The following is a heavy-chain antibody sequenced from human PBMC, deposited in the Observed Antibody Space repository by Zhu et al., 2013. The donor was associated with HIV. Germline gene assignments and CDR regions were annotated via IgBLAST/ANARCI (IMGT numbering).Heavy chain of an antibody. V-gene: IGHV1-2*04. CDR3: ARGSRITMIVVVNNWFDP. D-gene: IGHD3-22*01. CDR1: GYTFTGYY. J-gene: IGHJ5*02. Sequence: QVQLVQSGAEVKKPGASVKVSCKASGYTFTGYYMHWVRQAPGQGLEWMGWINPNSGGTNYAQKFQGWVTMTRDTSISTAYMELSRLRSDDTAVYYCARGSRITMIVVVNNWFDPWGQGTLVTVSS. CDR2: INPNSGGT.